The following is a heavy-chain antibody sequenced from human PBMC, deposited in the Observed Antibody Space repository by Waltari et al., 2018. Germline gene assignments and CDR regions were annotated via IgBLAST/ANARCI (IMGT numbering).Heavy chain of an antibody. J-gene: IGHJ4*02. V-gene: IGHV1-69*06. CDR2: IIPIFGTA. CDR1: GGSISSGG. CDR3: ARDGTGSSWRSPKGGFDY. D-gene: IGHD6-13*01. Sequence: QVQLQQWGAGLLKPSETLSLTCAVYGGSISSGGYYWSWIRQPQGKGLEWMGRIIPIFGTANYAQKFQGRVTITADKSTSTAYMELSSLRSEDTAVYYCARDGTGSSWRSPKGGFDYWGQGTLVTVSS.